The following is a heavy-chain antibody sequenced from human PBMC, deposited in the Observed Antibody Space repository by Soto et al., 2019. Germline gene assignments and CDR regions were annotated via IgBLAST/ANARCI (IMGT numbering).Heavy chain of an antibody. CDR2: INAGNGNT. D-gene: IGHD6-13*01. CDR1: GYTFTSYA. Sequence: ASVKVSCKASGYTFTSYAMHWVRQAPGQRLEWMGWINAGNGNTKYSQKFQGRVTITRDTSASTAYMELSSLRSEDTAVYYCARASIAAAPGYYYGMDVWGQGTTVTVYS. CDR3: ARASIAAAPGYYYGMDV. J-gene: IGHJ6*02. V-gene: IGHV1-3*01.